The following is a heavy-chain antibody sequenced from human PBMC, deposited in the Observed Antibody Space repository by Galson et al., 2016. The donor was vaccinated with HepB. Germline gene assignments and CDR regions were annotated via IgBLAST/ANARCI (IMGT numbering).Heavy chain of an antibody. D-gene: IGHD4-17*01. Sequence: TLSLTCTVSGGSISVAGVYWSWIRQLPGKGPEWIGYIYYIGTTYYNPSLASRVTLSVDTSKNQLSLELNSVTPADTAVYYCARDQQHGLLDWGQGTLVTVSS. CDR2: IYYIGTT. J-gene: IGHJ4*02. CDR1: GGSISVAGVY. CDR3: ARDQQHGLLD. V-gene: IGHV4-31*03.